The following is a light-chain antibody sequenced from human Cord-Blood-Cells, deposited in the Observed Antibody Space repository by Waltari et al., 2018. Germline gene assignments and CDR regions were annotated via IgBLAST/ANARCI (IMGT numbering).Light chain of an antibody. CDR2: DVS. V-gene: IGLV2-14*01. J-gene: IGLJ3*02. Sequence: QSALTQPASVSGSPGQSITISCTGTSSDVGGYNYVSWYQQHPGKAPKLMMYDVSKRPAGVSNRFAGSKPGNTASLTISGLQAEDEADYYCSSYTSSSTSWVFGGGTKLTVL. CDR1: SSDVGGYNY. CDR3: SSYTSSSTSWV.